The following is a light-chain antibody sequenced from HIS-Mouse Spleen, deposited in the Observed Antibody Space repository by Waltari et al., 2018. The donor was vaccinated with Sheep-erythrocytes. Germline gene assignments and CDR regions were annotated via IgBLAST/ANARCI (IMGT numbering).Light chain of an antibody. J-gene: IGLJ1*01. V-gene: IGLV2-14*01. CDR3: SSYTSSSTYV. CDR2: EVI. CDR1: SSDVGGYNY. Sequence: QSALTQPRSVSGSPGQSITIPCTGTSSDVGGYNYVSWYQQPPGKAPKLMIYEVINRRSGVSNRLSGAKSGNTASLTISGLQAEDEADYYCSSYTSSSTYVFGTGTKVTVL.